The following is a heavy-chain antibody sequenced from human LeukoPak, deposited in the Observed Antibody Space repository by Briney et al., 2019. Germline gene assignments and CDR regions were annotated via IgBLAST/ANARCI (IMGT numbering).Heavy chain of an antibody. V-gene: IGHV3-30*04. CDR2: ISYDGSNK. J-gene: IGHJ3*02. Sequence: GGSLRLSCAASGFTFSSYAMHWVRQAPGKGLEWVAVISYDGSNKYYADSVKGRFTISRDNSKNTLYLQMNSLRAEDTAVYYCARDDTHYGSSGSFYDAFDICGQGTMVTVSS. CDR1: GFTFSSYA. D-gene: IGHD3-22*01. CDR3: ARDDTHYGSSGSFYDAFDI.